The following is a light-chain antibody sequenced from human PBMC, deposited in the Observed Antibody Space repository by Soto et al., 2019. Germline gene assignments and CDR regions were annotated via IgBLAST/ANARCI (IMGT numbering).Light chain of an antibody. CDR1: QSIGRW. J-gene: IGKJ1*01. V-gene: IGKV1-5*01. CDR3: QQSHSIPGT. CDR2: DAS. Sequence: DIQMTQSPSTLSAFVGDRVTITCRASQSIGRWLAWYQQKPGKAPKLLIYDASSLESGVPSRFSGSGSGTEFTLTISSLQPDDFATYYCQQSHSIPGTFGQGTKVDIK.